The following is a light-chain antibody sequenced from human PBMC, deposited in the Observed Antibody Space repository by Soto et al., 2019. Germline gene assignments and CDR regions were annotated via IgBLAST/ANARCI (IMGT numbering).Light chain of an antibody. J-gene: IGKJ1*01. CDR3: QQYGDSPRT. Sequence: EIVLTQSPGTLSLSPGERATLSCRASQSVSRNYLAWYQQRPGQAPRLLIYDAFNRATGIPDRFSGRGSGTDFTLTISRLEPEDFAVYYCQQYGDSPRTFSQGTKVEIK. CDR2: DAF. V-gene: IGKV3-20*01. CDR1: QSVSRNY.